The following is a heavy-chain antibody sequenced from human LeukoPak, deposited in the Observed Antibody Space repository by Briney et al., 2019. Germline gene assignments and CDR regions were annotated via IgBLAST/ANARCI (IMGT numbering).Heavy chain of an antibody. CDR3: ARILGYCSSTSCYAAFDI. D-gene: IGHD2-2*01. CDR1: GYTFTSYD. J-gene: IGHJ3*02. V-gene: IGHV1-8*03. CDR2: MNPNSGNT. Sequence: ASVKVSCKASGYTFTSYDINWVRQATGQGLEWMGWMNPNSGNTGYAQKFQGRVTITRNTSISTAYMELSSLRSEDTAVYYCARILGYCSSTSCYAAFDIWGQGTMVTVSS.